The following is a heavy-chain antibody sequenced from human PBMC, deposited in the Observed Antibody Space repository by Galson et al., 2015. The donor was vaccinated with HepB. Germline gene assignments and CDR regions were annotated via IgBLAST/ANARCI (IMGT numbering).Heavy chain of an antibody. CDR3: ARHPLQEEYGDLYYYGMDV. V-gene: IGHV5-51*01. CDR2: IHPGDSDT. J-gene: IGHJ6*02. D-gene: IGHD4-17*01. CDR1: GYSFTSYW. Sequence: QSGAEVKKPGESLKISCKGSGYSFTSYWIGWVRQMPGKGLEWMGIIHPGDSDTRYSPSFQGQVTISADKSISTAYLQWSSLKASDTAMYYCARHPLQEEYGDLYYYGMDVWGQGTTVTVSS.